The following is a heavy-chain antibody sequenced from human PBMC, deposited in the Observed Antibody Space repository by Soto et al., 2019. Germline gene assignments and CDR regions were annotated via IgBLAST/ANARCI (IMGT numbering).Heavy chain of an antibody. J-gene: IGHJ4*02. CDR1: GFTFSSHW. CDR3: ARGASGTYKLDY. Sequence: GQLGECGGGLLQPGGSLRLSCAASGFTFSSHWMHWVRQSPGKGLVWVSRVNFDGSITNYADSVKGRLTISRDNAKNTVYLQMNSLRAEDTAVYYCARGASGTYKLDYWGQGTLVTVSS. V-gene: IGHV3-74*01. CDR2: VNFDGSIT. D-gene: IGHD3-10*01.